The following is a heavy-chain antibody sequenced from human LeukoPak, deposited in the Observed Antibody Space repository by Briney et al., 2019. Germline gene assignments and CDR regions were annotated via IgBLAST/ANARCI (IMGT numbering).Heavy chain of an antibody. CDR2: ISSSSSYI. D-gene: IGHD6-13*01. CDR1: GFTFSIYS. V-gene: IGHV3-21*01. Sequence: GGSLRLSCAASGFTFSIYSMNWVCQAPGKGLEWVSSISSSSSYIYYADSVKGRFTISRDNAKNSLYLQMNSLRAEDTAVYYCARVDHLQQQLASDYWGQGTLVTVSS. CDR3: ARVDHLQQQLASDY. J-gene: IGHJ4*02.